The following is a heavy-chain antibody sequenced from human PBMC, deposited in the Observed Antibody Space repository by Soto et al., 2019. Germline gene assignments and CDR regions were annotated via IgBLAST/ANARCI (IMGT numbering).Heavy chain of an antibody. Sequence: GSLRLSCAASGFTFSSYDKHWVRQATGKGLEWVSAIGTAGDTYYPGSVKGRFTISRENAKNSLYLQMNSLRAGDTAVYYCARGLYSYGLRRYYYGMDVWGQGTLVTVSS. CDR1: GFTFSSYD. CDR2: IGTAGDT. V-gene: IGHV3-13*04. CDR3: ARGLYSYGLRRYYYGMDV. J-gene: IGHJ6*02. D-gene: IGHD5-18*01.